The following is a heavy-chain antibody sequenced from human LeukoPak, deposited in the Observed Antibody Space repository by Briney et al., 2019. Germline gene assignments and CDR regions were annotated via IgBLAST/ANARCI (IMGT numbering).Heavy chain of an antibody. CDR2: IYYSGST. D-gene: IGHD6-13*01. CDR3: AEYSSSWYLLDAFDI. CDR1: GGSISSSSYY. Sequence: SETLSLTCTVSGGSISSSSYYWGWIRQPPGKGLEWIGSIYYSGSTYYNPSLKSRVTISVDTSKNQFSLKLSSVTAADTAVYYCAEYSSSWYLLDAFDIWGQGTMVTVSS. V-gene: IGHV4-39*01. J-gene: IGHJ3*02.